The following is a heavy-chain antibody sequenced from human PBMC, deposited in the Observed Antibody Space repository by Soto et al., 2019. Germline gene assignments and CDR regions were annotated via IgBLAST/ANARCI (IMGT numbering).Heavy chain of an antibody. CDR2: INHSGST. CDR3: ARGLIRNPGVGAFDI. Sequence: SETLSLTCAVYGGSFSGYYWSWIRQPPGKGLEWIGEINHSGSTNYNPSHKSRVTISVDTSKNQFSLKLSSVTAADTAVYYYARGLIRNPGVGAFDIWGQGTMVTVSS. D-gene: IGHD3-10*01. V-gene: IGHV4-34*01. CDR1: GGSFSGYY. J-gene: IGHJ3*02.